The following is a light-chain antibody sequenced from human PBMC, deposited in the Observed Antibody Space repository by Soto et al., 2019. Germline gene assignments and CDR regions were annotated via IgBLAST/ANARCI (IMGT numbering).Light chain of an antibody. Sequence: DIQMTQSPSTLSASGGDRVTITCRASQSISSWLAWYQQKPGKAPKLLIYKASSLESGVPSRFSGSGSGTEFTLTISSLQPDDFATYYCQQYNSYIGTFGQGTKVEIK. V-gene: IGKV1-5*03. CDR3: QQYNSYIGT. CDR2: KAS. J-gene: IGKJ1*01. CDR1: QSISSW.